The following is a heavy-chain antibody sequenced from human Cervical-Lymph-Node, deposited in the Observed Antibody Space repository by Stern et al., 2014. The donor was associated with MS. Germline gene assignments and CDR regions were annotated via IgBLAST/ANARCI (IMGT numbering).Heavy chain of an antibody. Sequence: QVTLRESGPTLVKPTQTLTLTCTFSGFSLSTSGVGVGWIRQPPGKALEWLALLYWDYDKRYSPSLKSRLTITKDTSKNQVVLTMTNMDPVDTATYYCAHRLEDGYSFPSAFDIWGQGTMVTVSS. CDR2: LYWDYDK. CDR1: GFSLSTSGVG. J-gene: IGHJ3*02. V-gene: IGHV2-5*02. CDR3: AHRLEDGYSFPSAFDI. D-gene: IGHD5-24*01.